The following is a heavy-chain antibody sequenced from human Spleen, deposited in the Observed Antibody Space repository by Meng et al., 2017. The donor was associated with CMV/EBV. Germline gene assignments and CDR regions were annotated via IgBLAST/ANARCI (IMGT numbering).Heavy chain of an antibody. CDR1: GFSLTTYH. V-gene: IGHV3-74*01. D-gene: IGHD6-19*01. CDR2: INTDGSVT. Sequence: GGSLRLSCAVSGFSLTTYHMHWARQAPGKGLVWVSCINTDGSVTRYADSVKGRFTISRDNAKNTLYLQMNSLRAEDTAVYFCARSSSAAFNYWGQGTLVTVSS. J-gene: IGHJ4*02. CDR3: ARSSSAAFNY.